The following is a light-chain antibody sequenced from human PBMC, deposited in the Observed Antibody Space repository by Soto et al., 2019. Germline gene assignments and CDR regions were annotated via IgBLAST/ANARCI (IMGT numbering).Light chain of an antibody. Sequence: DIHMTQSPSSVPASFGDRVTIAXRARPGISHWLAWYQQQPVXAPKXXXYTXSSLQTGCPSRLSGSGSGTHFTLTISSLQPEDFATYYCQQSYNTPRTFGQGTKVDIK. CDR3: QQSYNTPRT. J-gene: IGKJ1*01. V-gene: IGKV1-12*01. CDR1: PGISHW. CDR2: TXS.